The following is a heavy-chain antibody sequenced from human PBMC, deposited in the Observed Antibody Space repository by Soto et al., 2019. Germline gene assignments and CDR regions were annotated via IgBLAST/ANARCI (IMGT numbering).Heavy chain of an antibody. Sequence: SETLSLTCSVSGDSISRSHWSWIRQPPGKGLEWIGYVYKSGSTNYNPSLKSRVTISVDTSKNQFSLKLSSVTAADTAVYYCATYFEGAGGRGSWGQGTLVTVSS. D-gene: IGHD3-22*01. J-gene: IGHJ5*02. V-gene: IGHV4-59*01. CDR3: ATYFEGAGGRGS. CDR1: GDSISRSH. CDR2: VYKSGST.